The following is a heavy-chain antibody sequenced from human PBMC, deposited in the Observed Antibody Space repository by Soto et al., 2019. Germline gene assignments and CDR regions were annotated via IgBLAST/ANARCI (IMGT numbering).Heavy chain of an antibody. D-gene: IGHD6-13*01. V-gene: IGHV3-13*01. CDR2: IGTAGDT. J-gene: IGHJ3*02. CDR3: ARDREGKQQLATAPAFDI. CDR1: GFTFSSYD. Sequence: GGSLRLSCAASGFTFSSYDMHWVRQATGKGLEWVSAIGTAGDTYYPGSVKGRFTISRENAKNSLYLQMNSLRAEDTAVYYCARDREGKQQLATAPAFDIWGQGTMVTVSS.